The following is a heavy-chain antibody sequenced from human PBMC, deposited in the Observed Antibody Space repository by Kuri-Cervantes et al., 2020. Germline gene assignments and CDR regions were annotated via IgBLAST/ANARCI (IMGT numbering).Heavy chain of an antibody. D-gene: IGHD1-26*01. CDR1: GGSISSSNW. Sequence: SCAVSGGSISSSNWWSWVRQPPGKGLEWIGEIYHSGSTNYNPSLKSRVTISVDTSKNQFSLKLSSLTAADTAVYHCARDSGSYCFDYWGQGTLVTVSS. J-gene: IGHJ4*02. V-gene: IGHV4-4*02. CDR2: IYHSGST. CDR3: ARDSGSYCFDY.